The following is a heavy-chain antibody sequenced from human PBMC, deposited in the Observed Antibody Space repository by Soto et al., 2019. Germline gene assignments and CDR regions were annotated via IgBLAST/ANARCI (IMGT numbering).Heavy chain of an antibody. J-gene: IGHJ4*02. CDR3: ERVLIAGVNTD. D-gene: IGHD3-10*01. CDR2: SNHVGST. Sequence: QVQLQQWGAGLLKPSETLSLTCAVYGGSFSGYYWSWIRQPPGKGLEWIGESNHVGSTNYNPSLKSRVTMSVDPSKNQFSLRLTSVTAADTAVYYCERVLIAGVNTDWGQGTLVIVSS. CDR1: GGSFSGYY. V-gene: IGHV4-34*01.